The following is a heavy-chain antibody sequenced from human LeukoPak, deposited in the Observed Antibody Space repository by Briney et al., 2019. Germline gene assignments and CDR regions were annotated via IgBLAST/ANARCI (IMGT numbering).Heavy chain of an antibody. CDR1: GFTFSSYS. Sequence: PGGSLRLSCAASGFTFSSYSMNWVRQAPGKGLEWVSSISSSSIYIYYADSVKGRFTISRDNAKNSLYLQMNSLRAEDTAVYYCARVASPLRLDAFDIWGQGTMVTVSS. V-gene: IGHV3-21*01. CDR3: ARVASPLRLDAFDI. J-gene: IGHJ3*02. CDR2: ISSSSIYI. D-gene: IGHD4-17*01.